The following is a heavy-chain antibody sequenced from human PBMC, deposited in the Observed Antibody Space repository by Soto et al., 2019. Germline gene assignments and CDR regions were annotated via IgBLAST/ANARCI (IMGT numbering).Heavy chain of an antibody. J-gene: IGHJ5*02. CDR1: GGTFSSYA. CDR2: IIPIFGTA. Sequence: QVQLVQSGAEVKKPGSSVKVSCKASGGTFSSYAISWVRQAPGQGLEWMGGIIPIFGTANYAQKFQGRVTITADESTSTAYMERSSLRSEDTAVYYCARDRAQVVTAAGNWFDPWGQGTLVTVSS. D-gene: IGHD2-21*02. CDR3: ARDRAQVVTAAGNWFDP. V-gene: IGHV1-69*01.